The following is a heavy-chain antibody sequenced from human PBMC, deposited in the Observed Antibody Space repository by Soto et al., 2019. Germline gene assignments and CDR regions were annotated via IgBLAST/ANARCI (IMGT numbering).Heavy chain of an antibody. J-gene: IGHJ2*01. Sequence: SSETLSLTCAVSGYSISSGYYWGWIRQPPGKGLEWIGSIYHSGSTYYNPSLKSRVTISVDTSKNQFSLKLSSVTAADTAVYYCARDPYYYDSSGYFNWYFDLWGRGTLVTVSS. V-gene: IGHV4-38-2*02. CDR2: IYHSGST. CDR1: GYSISSGYY. D-gene: IGHD3-22*01. CDR3: ARDPYYYDSSGYFNWYFDL.